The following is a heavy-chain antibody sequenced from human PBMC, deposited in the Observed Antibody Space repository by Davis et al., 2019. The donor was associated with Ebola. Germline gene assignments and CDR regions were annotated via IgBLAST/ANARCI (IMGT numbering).Heavy chain of an antibody. CDR2: IYSGGGP. V-gene: IGHV3-53*01. D-gene: IGHD2-15*01. Sequence: GESLKISCAASGFSVSNSYMSWIRQAPGKGLEWVSVIYSGGGPSYSDSLRGRFTTSRDESKNTIFLQMKTLRADDTAVYYCARVWGHCIDGICYWNYFDNWGQGSLVAVSS. J-gene: IGHJ4*02. CDR3: ARVWGHCIDGICYWNYFDN. CDR1: GFSVSNSY.